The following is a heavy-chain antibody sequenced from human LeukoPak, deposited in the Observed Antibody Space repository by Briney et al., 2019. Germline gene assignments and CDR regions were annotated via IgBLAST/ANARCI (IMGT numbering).Heavy chain of an antibody. D-gene: IGHD3-10*01. V-gene: IGHV3-21*04. J-gene: IGHJ4*02. CDR2: ISSSSNYI. CDR1: GFSFSSYS. Sequence: GSLRLSCAASGFSFSSYSMKWVRQAPGKGLEWVSSISSSSNYIYYADSVKGRFTISRDNSKSTLYIQMNSLRAEDTAVYYCARAKPKNMVRGLIMRRESRYYFDYWGQGTLVTVSS. CDR3: ARAKPKNMVRGLIMRRESRYYFDY.